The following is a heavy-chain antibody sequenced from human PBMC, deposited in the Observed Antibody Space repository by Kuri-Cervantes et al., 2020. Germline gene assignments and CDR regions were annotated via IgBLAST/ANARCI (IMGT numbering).Heavy chain of an antibody. CDR1: GFTSDDYA. D-gene: IGHD4-17*01. CDR3: AKDMPGDYVGAFDI. CDR2: ISWNSGSI. V-gene: IGHV3-9*02. J-gene: IGHJ3*02. Sequence: GGSLRLSCAASGFTSDDYAMHWVRQAPGKGLEWVSGISWNSGSIGYADSVKGRFTISRDNAKNSLYLQMNSLRAEDTALYYCAKDMPGDYVGAFDIWGQGTMVTVSS.